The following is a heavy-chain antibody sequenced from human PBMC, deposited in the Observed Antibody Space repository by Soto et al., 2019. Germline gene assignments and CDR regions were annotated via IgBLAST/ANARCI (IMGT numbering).Heavy chain of an antibody. J-gene: IGHJ4*02. CDR1: GFTFSSYG. CDR3: AKTRPSLEMATTIDY. V-gene: IGHV3-30*18. CDR2: ISYDGSNK. Sequence: QVQLVESGGGVVQPGRSLRLSCAASGFTFSSYGMHWVRQAPGKGLEWVAVISYDGSNKYYADSVKGRFTISRDNSKNTLYLQMNSLRAEDTAVYYCAKTRPSLEMATTIDYWGQGTLVTVSS. D-gene: IGHD5-12*01.